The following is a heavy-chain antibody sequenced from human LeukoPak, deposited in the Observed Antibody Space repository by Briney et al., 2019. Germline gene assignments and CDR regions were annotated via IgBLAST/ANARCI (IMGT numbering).Heavy chain of an antibody. J-gene: IGHJ6*03. Sequence: PSETLSLTCAVYGGSFSGYYWSWIHQPPGKGPEWIGEINHSGSTNYNPSLKSRVTISVDTSKNQFSLKLSSVTAADTAVYYCARVRRDYRDYYYYMDVWGKGTTVTVSS. V-gene: IGHV4-34*01. D-gene: IGHD4-17*01. CDR3: ARVRRDYRDYYYYMDV. CDR2: INHSGST. CDR1: GGSFSGYY.